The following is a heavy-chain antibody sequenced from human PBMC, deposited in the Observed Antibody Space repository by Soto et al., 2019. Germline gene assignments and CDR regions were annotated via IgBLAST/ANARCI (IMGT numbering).Heavy chain of an antibody. D-gene: IGHD2-8*01. Sequence: GESLKISCKGSGYSFTSYWIGWVRQMPGKGLEWMGIIYPGDSDTRYSPSFQGQVTISADKSISTAYLQWSSLTASDTAMYYCARHDVYCTKGVCYAAHFDYWGQGTLVTVFS. J-gene: IGHJ4*02. CDR1: GYSFTSYW. CDR2: IYPGDSDT. CDR3: ARHDVYCTKGVCYAAHFDY. V-gene: IGHV5-51*01.